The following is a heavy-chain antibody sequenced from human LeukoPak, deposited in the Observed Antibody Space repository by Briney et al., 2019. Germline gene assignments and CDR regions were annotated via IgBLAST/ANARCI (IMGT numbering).Heavy chain of an antibody. CDR2: IHYSGTT. J-gene: IGHJ4*02. Sequence: SETLSLPCTVSGGSISTYYWSWTRQPPGKGLEWIGYIHYSGTTNYNPSLKNRVTISLDTSKNQFSLNLSSVTAADTAVYYCARMGGYSGYATHWGQGTLVTVSS. V-gene: IGHV4-59*08. CDR1: GGSISTYY. D-gene: IGHD5-12*01. CDR3: ARMGGYSGYATH.